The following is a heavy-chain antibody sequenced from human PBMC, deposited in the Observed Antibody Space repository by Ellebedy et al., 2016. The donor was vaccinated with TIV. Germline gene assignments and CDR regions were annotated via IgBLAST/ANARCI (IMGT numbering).Heavy chain of an antibody. CDR1: GFTFSSYW. D-gene: IGHD6-19*01. CDR2: INSDGSST. CDR3: ARGGRDQWLIDY. Sequence: GESLKISCAASGFTFSSYWMHWVRQAPGKGPVWVSRINSDGSSTIYADSVEGRFRISRDNSKNTLYAQMNSLRAEDTAVYYCARGGRDQWLIDYWGQGTLVTVSS. V-gene: IGHV3-74*01. J-gene: IGHJ4*02.